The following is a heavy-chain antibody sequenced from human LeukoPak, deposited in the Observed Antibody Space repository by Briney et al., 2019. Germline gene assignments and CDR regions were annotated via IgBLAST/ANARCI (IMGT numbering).Heavy chain of an antibody. D-gene: IGHD1-26*01. CDR3: AREYAIVGVDWFDP. CDR1: GYTFTSYA. J-gene: IGHJ5*02. CDR2: INTNTGNP. Sequence: ASVKVSCKASGYTFTSYAMNWVRQAPGQGLEWMGWINTNTGNPTYAQGFTGRFVFSLDTSVSTAYLQISSLKAEDTAVYYCAREYAIVGVDWFDPWGQGTLVTVSS. V-gene: IGHV7-4-1*02.